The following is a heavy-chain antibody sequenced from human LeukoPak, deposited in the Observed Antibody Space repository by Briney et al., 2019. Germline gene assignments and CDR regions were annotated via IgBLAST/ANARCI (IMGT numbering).Heavy chain of an antibody. V-gene: IGHV3-74*01. J-gene: IGHJ4*02. D-gene: IGHD3-9*01. Sequence: GGSLRLSCAASGFTFSNYWFHWVRQAPGKGLVWVARINTDGSTTNYADSVKGRFTISRDNAENTLYLQMNSLRAEDTAVYHCANDMTGPVDSWGQGTLVTVSS. CDR2: INTDGSTT. CDR1: GFTFSNYW. CDR3: ANDMTGPVDS.